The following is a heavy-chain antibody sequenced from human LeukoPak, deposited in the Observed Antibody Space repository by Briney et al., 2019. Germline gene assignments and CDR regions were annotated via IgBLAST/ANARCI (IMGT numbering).Heavy chain of an antibody. J-gene: IGHJ3*02. CDR3: ATSQATSCRYGNAFYI. CDR1: GFTFSSYW. CDR2: IKQDGSEK. V-gene: IGHV3-7*01. D-gene: IGHD6-19*01. Sequence: GGSLRLSCAASGFTFSSYWMSWVRQAPGKGLEWVANIKQDGSEKYYVDSVKGRFTISRDNTKNSLYLQMNTLRAEDTAVYHCATSQATSCRYGNAFYIWGQGTMVNVSS.